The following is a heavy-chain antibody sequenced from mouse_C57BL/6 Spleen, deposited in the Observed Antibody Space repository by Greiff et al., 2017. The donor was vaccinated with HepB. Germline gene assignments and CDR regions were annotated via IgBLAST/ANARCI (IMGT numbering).Heavy chain of an antibody. V-gene: IGHV14-2*01. CDR1: GFNIKDYY. CDR3: AAYDYAEKGAMDY. D-gene: IGHD2-4*01. CDR2: IDPEDGET. J-gene: IGHJ4*01. Sequence: EVQGVESGAELVKPGASVKLSCTASGFNIKDYYMHWVKQRTEQGLEWIGRIDPEDGETKYAPKFQGKATITADTSSNTAYLQLSSLTSEDTAVYYCAAYDYAEKGAMDYWGQGTSVTVSS.